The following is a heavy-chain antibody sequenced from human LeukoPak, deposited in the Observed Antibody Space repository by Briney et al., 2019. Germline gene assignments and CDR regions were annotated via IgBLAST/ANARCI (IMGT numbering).Heavy chain of an antibody. CDR2: IYPGDSDT. J-gene: IGHJ5*02. CDR1: GYSFTSYW. CDR3: ARSPRGYSYGYGGWFDP. D-gene: IGHD5-18*01. V-gene: IGHV5-51*01. Sequence: GESLKISCQGSGYSFTSYWIGWVRQMPGKGLEWMGFIYPGDSDTRYSPSFQGQVTISADKSISTAYLQWSSLKASDTAMYYCARSPRGYSYGYGGWFDPWGQGTLVTVSS.